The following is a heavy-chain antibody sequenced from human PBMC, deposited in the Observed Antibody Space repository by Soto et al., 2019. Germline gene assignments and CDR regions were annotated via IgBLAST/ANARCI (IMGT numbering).Heavy chain of an antibody. CDR2: ISYDGNSK. J-gene: IGHJ4*02. D-gene: IGHD2-21*02. CDR1: GFIFSNYV. CDR3: ARSYCGDDCALDH. Sequence: GGSLRLSCAASGFIFSNYVMHWVRQAPGKGLEWVAVISYDGNSKHYADSVKGRFTISRDNSKSTLYVQMNSLRAEDTAVYYCARSYCGDDCALDHWGQGTLVTVSS. V-gene: IGHV3-30-3*01.